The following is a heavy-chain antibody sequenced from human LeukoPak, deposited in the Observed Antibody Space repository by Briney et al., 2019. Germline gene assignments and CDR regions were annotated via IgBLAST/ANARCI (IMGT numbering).Heavy chain of an antibody. CDR3: ARGFGGNSFDY. J-gene: IGHJ4*01. Sequence: SETLSLTCAVSGVSISGGGSSWNWIRQPPGKGLEWIGNIYHSGYTYYNPSLESRVTISVASSKNQFSLMLSSVTAADTAVYYCARGFGGNSFDYWGHGTLVTVSS. V-gene: IGHV4-30-2*01. D-gene: IGHD4-23*01. CDR2: IYHSGYT. CDR1: GVSISGGGSS.